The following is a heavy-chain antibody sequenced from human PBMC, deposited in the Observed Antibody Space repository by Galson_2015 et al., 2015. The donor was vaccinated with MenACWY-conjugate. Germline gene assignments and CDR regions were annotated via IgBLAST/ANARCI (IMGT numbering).Heavy chain of an antibody. J-gene: IGHJ4*02. CDR2: ITPGDGNN. CDR3: AKLVFSATSN. CDR1: GDTFRNYW. V-gene: IGHV5-51*03. Sequence: QSGAEVKKPGESLTISCKASGDTFRNYWIGWVRQMPGKGLEWMGIITPGDGNNLITPPFQGQVTISADMSINTAYLHWSSLKASDSAIYYCAKLVFSATSNWGQGTMVTVSS. D-gene: IGHD2-8*01.